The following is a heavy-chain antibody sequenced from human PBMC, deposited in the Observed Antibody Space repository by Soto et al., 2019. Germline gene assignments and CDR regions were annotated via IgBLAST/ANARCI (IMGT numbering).Heavy chain of an antibody. CDR2: INPNRGST. CDR3: ARGNYYYYGMDV. J-gene: IGHJ6*02. V-gene: IGHV1-2*04. CDR1: GGTFSSYT. Sequence: GASVKVSCKASGGTFSSYTISWVRQAPGQGLEWMGRINPNRGSTNYAQKFRGWVTMTRDTSTSTAYMELSRLRSDDTAVYYCARGNYYYYGMDVWGQGTTVTVSS.